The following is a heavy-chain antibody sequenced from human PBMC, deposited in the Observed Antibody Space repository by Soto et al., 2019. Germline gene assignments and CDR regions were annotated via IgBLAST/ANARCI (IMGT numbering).Heavy chain of an antibody. CDR2: ISAYNGNT. Sequence: ASVKVSCKASGYTFTSYGISWVRQAPGQGLEWMGWISAYNGNTNYAQKLQGRVTMTTDTSTSTAYMELRSLRSDDTAVYYCARDPIFLLGSGYSYYFDYCGQGTLVTLSS. D-gene: IGHD3-22*01. CDR3: ARDPIFLLGSGYSYYFDY. CDR1: GYTFTSYG. J-gene: IGHJ4*02. V-gene: IGHV1-18*01.